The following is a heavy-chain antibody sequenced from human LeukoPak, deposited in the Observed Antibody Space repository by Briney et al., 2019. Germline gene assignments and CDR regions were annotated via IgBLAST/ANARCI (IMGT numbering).Heavy chain of an antibody. CDR2: ISWNSGSI. D-gene: IGHD6-13*01. CDR3: AKGGSSWVLDAFDI. CDR1: GFTFSSYW. J-gene: IGHJ3*02. Sequence: GGSLRLSCAASGFTFSSYWMHWVRQAPGKGLEWVSGISWNSGSIGYADSVKGRFTISRDNAKNSLYLQMNSLRAEDTALYYCAKGGSSWVLDAFDIWGQGTMVTVSS. V-gene: IGHV3-9*01.